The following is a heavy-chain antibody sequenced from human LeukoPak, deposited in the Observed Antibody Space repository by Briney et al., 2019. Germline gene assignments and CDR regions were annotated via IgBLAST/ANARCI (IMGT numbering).Heavy chain of an antibody. D-gene: IGHD4-17*01. CDR2: ISYSGRA. CDR3: ASSPVTKSAFDS. CDR1: GHSISTSSYY. Sequence: SETLSLTCTVSGHSISTSSYYWGWIRQPPGKGLEWIGSISYSGRAYYNPSLKSRVTISVDTSKNQFSLRLSSVTAADTALYYCASSPVTKSAFDSWGQGTMVTVSS. V-gene: IGHV4-39*01. J-gene: IGHJ3*02.